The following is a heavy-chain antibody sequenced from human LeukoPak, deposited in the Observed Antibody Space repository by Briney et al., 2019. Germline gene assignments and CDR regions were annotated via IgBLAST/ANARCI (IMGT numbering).Heavy chain of an antibody. CDR3: ARNLDV. CDR2: VGIISDTV. J-gene: IGHJ6*02. CDR1: GFSFGSYS. Sequence: PGGSLRLSCAASGFSFGSYSMNWVRQAPGKGLEWISFVGIISDTVYYADSVKGRFTISRDNAQNSLYLQMDSLRAEDTAVYCCARNLDVWGQGTTVTVSS. V-gene: IGHV3-48*04.